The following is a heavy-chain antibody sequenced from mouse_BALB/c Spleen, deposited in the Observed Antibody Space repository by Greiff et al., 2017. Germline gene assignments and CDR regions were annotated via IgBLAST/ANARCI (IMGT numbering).Heavy chain of an antibody. CDR1: GYTFTDYN. Sequence: EVQLQESGPELVKPGASVKISCKASGYTFTDYNMHWVKQSHGKSLEWIGYIYPYNGGTGYNQKFKSKATLTVDNSSSTAYMELRSLTSEDSAVYYCARRVIYYDLDYWGQGTTLTVSS. V-gene: IGHV1S29*02. D-gene: IGHD2-1*01. CDR3: ARRVIYYDLDY. CDR2: IYPYNGGT. J-gene: IGHJ2*01.